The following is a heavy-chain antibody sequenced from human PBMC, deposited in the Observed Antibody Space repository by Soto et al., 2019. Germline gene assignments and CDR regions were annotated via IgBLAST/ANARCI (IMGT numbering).Heavy chain of an antibody. CDR3: ARDGSGYDFWSGPYFFDY. Sequence: SETLSLTCTVSGGSISTYYWSWIRQPPGKGLEWIGYIYYNGRTNCNPSLESRVTISLDTSKSQFSLKLSSVSAADTAVYYCARDGSGYDFWSGPYFFDYWGPGTLVTVSS. V-gene: IGHV4-59*01. D-gene: IGHD3-3*01. CDR2: IYYNGRT. J-gene: IGHJ4*02. CDR1: GGSISTYY.